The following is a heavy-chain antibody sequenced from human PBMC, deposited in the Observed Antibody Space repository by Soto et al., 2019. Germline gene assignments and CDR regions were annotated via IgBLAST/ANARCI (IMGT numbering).Heavy chain of an antibody. Sequence: QVQLQESGPGLVKPSGTLSLTCGVSSDSISSSNWWTWVRQPQGKGLEWIGEIYHTGSTNYNPSLKSRVTISVDKSKNQFSLKLSSVTAADTAVYYCARVVVATYSSTFDPWGQGTLVTVSS. CDR3: ARVVVATYSSTFDP. V-gene: IGHV4-4*02. CDR2: IYHTGST. D-gene: IGHD6-13*01. J-gene: IGHJ5*02. CDR1: SDSISSSNW.